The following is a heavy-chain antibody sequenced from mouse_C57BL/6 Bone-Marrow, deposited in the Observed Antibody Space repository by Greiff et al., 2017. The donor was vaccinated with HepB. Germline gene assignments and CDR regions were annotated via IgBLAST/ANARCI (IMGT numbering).Heavy chain of an antibody. D-gene: IGHD1-1*01. J-gene: IGHJ2*01. CDR3: TGPPFYDLSYYFDF. CDR1: GFTFSNYW. CDR2: IRLKSDNNAT. Sequence: DVKLVESGGGLVQPGGSMKLSCVASGFTFSNYWMNWVRQSPEKGLEWVAQIRLKSDNNATHYAEYVKGRFTSSRDESNSSVNLQMNNLRAEDTGIYYYTGPPFYDLSYYFDFWGRGTALTVSS. V-gene: IGHV6-3*01.